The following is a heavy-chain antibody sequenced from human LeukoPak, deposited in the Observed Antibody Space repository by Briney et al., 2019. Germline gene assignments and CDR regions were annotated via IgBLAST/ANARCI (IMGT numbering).Heavy chain of an antibody. D-gene: IGHD3-22*01. CDR1: GFTFTSYW. J-gene: IGHJ6*02. CDR3: ARDPDSSGYYPIYYYGMDV. V-gene: IGHV3-74*01. Sequence: GGSLRLSCAASGFTFTSYWMHWVRQAPGKGLVWVSRINSDGSSTNYADSVKGRFTISRDNAKNSLYLQMNSLRAEDTAVYYCARDPDSSGYYPIYYYGMDVWGQGTTVTVSS. CDR2: INSDGSST.